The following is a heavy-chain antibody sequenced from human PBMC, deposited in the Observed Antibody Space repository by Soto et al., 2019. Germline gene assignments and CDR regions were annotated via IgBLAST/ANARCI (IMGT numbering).Heavy chain of an antibody. CDR1: GFSLSTYG. Sequence: PGGSLRLPCPSSGFSLSTYGMRWVRKAPGKGLEWMAVISNDGSNKYYADSVKGRFTISRDNSEDTLFLQMNSLRGEDTAIYYCAKVIRADSTSSNFYYYSGMDVWGQGTTVTVSS. J-gene: IGHJ6*02. CDR3: AKVIRADSTSSNFYYYSGMDV. D-gene: IGHD6-6*01. V-gene: IGHV3-30*18. CDR2: ISNDGSNK.